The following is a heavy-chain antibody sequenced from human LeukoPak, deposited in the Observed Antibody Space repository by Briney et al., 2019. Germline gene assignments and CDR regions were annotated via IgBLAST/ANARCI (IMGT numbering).Heavy chain of an antibody. V-gene: IGHV4-34*01. CDR1: GGSFSGYY. D-gene: IGHD6-19*01. Sequence: SETLSLTCAVYGGSFSGYYWSWIRQPPGKGLERIGEINHSGSTNYNPSLKSRVTISVDTSKNQFSLKLSSVTAADTAVYYCARGDPSIAVAVNGRYYFDYWGQGTLVTVSS. CDR3: ARGDPSIAVAVNGRYYFDY. J-gene: IGHJ4*02. CDR2: INHSGST.